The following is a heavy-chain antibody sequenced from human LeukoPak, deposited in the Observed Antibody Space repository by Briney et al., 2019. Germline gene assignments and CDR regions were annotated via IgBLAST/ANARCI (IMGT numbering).Heavy chain of an antibody. CDR2: IYYSGST. V-gene: IGHV4-31*03. Sequence: SETLSLTCTVSGGSISSGGYYWSWIRQHPGKGLEWIGYIYYSGSTYYNPSLKSRVTISVDTSKNQFSLKLSSVTAADTAVYYCARKVVAAPIPYYYYGMDVWGQGTTVTVSS. J-gene: IGHJ6*02. CDR1: GGSISSGGYY. CDR3: ARKVVAAPIPYYYYGMDV. D-gene: IGHD6-6*01.